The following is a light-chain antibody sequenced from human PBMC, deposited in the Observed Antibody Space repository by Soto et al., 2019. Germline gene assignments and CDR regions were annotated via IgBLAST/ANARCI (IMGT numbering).Light chain of an antibody. CDR3: QKYNSAPLT. V-gene: IGKV1-27*01. CDR1: QGISNY. J-gene: IGKJ4*01. CDR2: AAS. Sequence: DIKMTQSPSSLSASVGDRVTITCRASQGISNYLAWYQQNPVKVPKLLIYAASTLQSGVPSRFSGSGSATDCTLTIIRLQPEDVATYYCQKYNSAPLTFGGGTKVEIK.